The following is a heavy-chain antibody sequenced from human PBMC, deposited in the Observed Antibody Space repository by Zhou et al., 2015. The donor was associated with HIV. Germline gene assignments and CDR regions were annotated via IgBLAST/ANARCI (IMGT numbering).Heavy chain of an antibody. CDR3: AREVSYGDVRGAFDY. V-gene: IGHV1-46*01. Sequence: QVQLVQSGAEVKKPGASVKVSCKASGYTFTSYYMHWVRQAPGQGLEWMGIINPSGGSTSYAQKFQGRVTMTRDTSISTAYMELSRLRSDDTAVYYCAREVSYGDVRGAFDYWAREPWSPSPQ. CDR2: INPSGGST. CDR1: GYTFTSYY. J-gene: IGHJ4*02. D-gene: IGHD4-17*01.